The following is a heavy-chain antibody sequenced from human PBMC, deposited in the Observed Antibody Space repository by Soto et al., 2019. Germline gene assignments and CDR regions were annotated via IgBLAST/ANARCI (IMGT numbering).Heavy chain of an antibody. CDR1: GYSITSGFY. V-gene: IGHV4-38-2*01. J-gene: IGHJ4*02. D-gene: IGHD3-16*01. CDR2: IPYSAKT. CDR3: TRGAGAPWVRFDS. Sequence: LSLTCGVSGYSITSGFYWGWVRQSPGEGLEWIGTIPYSAKTFYNPSLASRFSMAVDSSKNQFSLRLTSVTAADTALYYCTRGAGAPWVRFDSWGRGILVTVSS.